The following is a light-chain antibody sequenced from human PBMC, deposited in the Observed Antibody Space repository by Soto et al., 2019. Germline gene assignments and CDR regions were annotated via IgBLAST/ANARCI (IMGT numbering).Light chain of an antibody. CDR1: SSDVGNYKY. CDR3: FSYTSSGTYV. V-gene: IGLV2-14*01. CDR2: EVS. Sequence: QSALTQPASVSGSPGQSITISCTGTSSDVGNYKYVSWYQQHPGKAPKLMIYEVSNRPSGVSNRFSGSKSGNTASLTISGLQAEDETDYYCFSYTSSGTYVVGTGTTLTVL. J-gene: IGLJ1*01.